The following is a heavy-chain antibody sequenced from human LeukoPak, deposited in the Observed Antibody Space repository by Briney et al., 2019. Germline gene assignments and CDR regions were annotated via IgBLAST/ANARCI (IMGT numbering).Heavy chain of an antibody. Sequence: GGSPRLPCAASGFTFSSYSMNWVRQAPGKGLEWVSSISSSSSYIYYADSVKGRFTISRDNAKNSLYLQMNSLRAEDTAVYYCARDQAAGPTYYFDYWGQGTLVTVSS. D-gene: IGHD6-13*01. CDR1: GFTFSSYS. J-gene: IGHJ4*02. CDR2: ISSSSSYI. CDR3: ARDQAAGPTYYFDY. V-gene: IGHV3-21*01.